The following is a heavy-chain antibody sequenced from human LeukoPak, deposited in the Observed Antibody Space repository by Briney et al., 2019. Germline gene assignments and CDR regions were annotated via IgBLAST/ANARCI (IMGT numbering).Heavy chain of an antibody. V-gene: IGHV3-30-3*02. Sequence: PGGSLRLSCAASGFTFSSYAMSWVRQAPGKGLEWVAVISYDGSNKYYADSVKGRFTISRDNSKNTLYLQMNSLRAEDTAVYYCAKSAFFDYWGQGTLVTVSS. CDR1: GFTFSSYA. J-gene: IGHJ4*02. CDR3: AKSAFFDY. CDR2: ISYDGSNK.